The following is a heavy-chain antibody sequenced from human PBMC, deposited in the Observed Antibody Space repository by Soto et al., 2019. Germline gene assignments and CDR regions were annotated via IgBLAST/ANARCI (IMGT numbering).Heavy chain of an antibody. J-gene: IGHJ3*02. CDR1: GVSISIPNW. V-gene: IGHV4-4*02. Sequence: PSEILSLTCAVSGVSISIPNWWAWVRQAPGKGLEWIGEIDHSGTTNYNPSLNSRVTISLDRPKNQFSLRLSSVAAADTAVYFCARGKFYAFDIWGQGTMVT. CDR2: IDHSGTT. CDR3: ARGKFYAFDI.